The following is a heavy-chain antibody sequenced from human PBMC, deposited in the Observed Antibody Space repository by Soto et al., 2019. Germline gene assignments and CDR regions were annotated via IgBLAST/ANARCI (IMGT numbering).Heavy chain of an antibody. Sequence: ASVKVSFKASGYSFTRYGIAWARQAPGQGLEWMGWINTYNGNTNYAQKLQGRVTMTTDTSTSTAYMELRSLRSDDTAVYYCARDLAVAGQGIDYWGQGTLVTVSS. D-gene: IGHD6-19*01. CDR2: INTYNGNT. CDR3: ARDLAVAGQGIDY. V-gene: IGHV1-18*01. CDR1: GYSFTRYG. J-gene: IGHJ4*02.